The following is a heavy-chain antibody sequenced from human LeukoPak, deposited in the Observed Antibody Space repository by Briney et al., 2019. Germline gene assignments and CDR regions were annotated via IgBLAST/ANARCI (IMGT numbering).Heavy chain of an antibody. J-gene: IGHJ4*02. Sequence: GGSLRLSCAASGFTFSSYGMSWVRQAPGKGLEWVSAISGSGGSTHYADSVKGRFTISRDNSKNTLYLQMNSLRAEDTAVYYCAKEFSGYDSASFDYWRQGTLVTVSS. CDR3: AKEFSGYDSASFDY. CDR2: ISGSGGST. V-gene: IGHV3-23*01. CDR1: GFTFSSYG. D-gene: IGHD5-12*01.